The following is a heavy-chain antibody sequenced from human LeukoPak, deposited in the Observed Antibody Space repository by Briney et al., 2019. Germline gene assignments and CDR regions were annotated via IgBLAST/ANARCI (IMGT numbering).Heavy chain of an antibody. CDR2: IIPIFGTA. Sequence: GASVKVSCKASGGTFSSYAISWVRQAPGQGLEWMGGIIPIFGTANYAQKFQGRVTITADESTSTAYMELSSLRSEDTAVYYCARDGSGYGYENKPFDYWGQGTLVTVSS. CDR3: ARDGSGYGYENKPFDY. J-gene: IGHJ4*02. V-gene: IGHV1-69*13. CDR1: GGTFSSYA. D-gene: IGHD5-18*01.